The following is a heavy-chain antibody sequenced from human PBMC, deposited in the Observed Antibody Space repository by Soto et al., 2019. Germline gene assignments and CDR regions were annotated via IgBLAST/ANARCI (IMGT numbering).Heavy chain of an antibody. V-gene: IGHV5-10-1*01. CDR2: IDPSDSYT. CDR3: ARLAMVRGVLTYGMDV. Sequence: PGESLKISCKGSGYSFTSYWISWVRQMPGKSLEWMGRIDPSDSYTNYSPSFQGHVTISADKSISTAYLQWSSLKASDTAMYYCARLAMVRGVLTYGMDVWGQGTTVTVSS. D-gene: IGHD3-10*01. J-gene: IGHJ6*02. CDR1: GYSFTSYW.